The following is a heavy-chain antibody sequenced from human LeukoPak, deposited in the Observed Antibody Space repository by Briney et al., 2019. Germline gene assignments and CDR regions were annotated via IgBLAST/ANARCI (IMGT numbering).Heavy chain of an antibody. CDR3: TTLGWPIGIVVVIRDY. D-gene: IGHD3-22*01. CDR2: SKSKDDGGTT. CDR1: GFIIINAW. V-gene: IGHV3-15*01. J-gene: IGHJ4*02. Sequence: GGSLRLPCGASGFIIINAWMSWVRQAPGKGRLWGGRSKSKDDGGTTDYAGTVKGRVTISRDDSNNTLYLQLNSLQTEDTAVYYCTTLGWPIGIVVVIRDYWGQGTLVTVSS.